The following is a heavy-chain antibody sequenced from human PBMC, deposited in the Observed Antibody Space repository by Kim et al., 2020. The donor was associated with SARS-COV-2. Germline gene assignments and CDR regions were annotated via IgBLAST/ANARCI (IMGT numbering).Heavy chain of an antibody. CDR1: GFTFSSYA. V-gene: IGHV3-23*01. CDR2: ISGSGGST. J-gene: IGHJ6*02. Sequence: GGSLRLSCAASGFTFSSYAMSWVRQAPGKGLEWVSAISGSGGSTYYADSVKGRFTISRDNSKNTLYLQMNSLRAEDTAVYYCAKVIGAVGARNYYYGMDVWGQGTTVTVSS. CDR3: AKVIGAVGARNYYYGMDV. D-gene: IGHD1-26*01.